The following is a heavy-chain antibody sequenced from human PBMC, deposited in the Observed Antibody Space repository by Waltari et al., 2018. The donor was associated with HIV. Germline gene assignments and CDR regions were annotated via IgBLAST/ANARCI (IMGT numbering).Heavy chain of an antibody. J-gene: IGHJ6*02. D-gene: IGHD1-1*01. CDR2: INHSGST. CDR3: ARRRMESYGMDV. Sequence: QVQLQQWGAGLLKPSETLSLTCAVYGGSFSASRWIWIRQPPGKGLEWIGEINHSGSTNYNPSLKSRVTMSLDTSKNQFSLKLSSVTAADTAVYYCARRRMESYGMDVWGQGTTVTVSS. CDR1: GGSFSASR. V-gene: IGHV4-34*01.